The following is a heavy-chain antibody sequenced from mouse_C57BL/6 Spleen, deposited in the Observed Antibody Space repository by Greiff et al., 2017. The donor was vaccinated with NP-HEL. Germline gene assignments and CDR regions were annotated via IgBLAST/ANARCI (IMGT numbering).Heavy chain of an antibody. CDR3: ARGATVPYAMDY. V-gene: IGHV1-64*01. Sequence: QVQLQQPGAELVKPGASVKLSCKASGYTFTSYWMHWVKQRPGQGLEWIGMIHPNSGSTNYNEKFKSKATLTVDKSSSTAYMQLSSLTSEDSAVYYCARGATVPYAMDYWGQGTSVTVSS. CDR1: GYTFTSYW. D-gene: IGHD1-1*01. J-gene: IGHJ4*01. CDR2: IHPNSGST.